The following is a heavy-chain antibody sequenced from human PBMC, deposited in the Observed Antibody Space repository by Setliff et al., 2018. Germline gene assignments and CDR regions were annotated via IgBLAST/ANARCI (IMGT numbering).Heavy chain of an antibody. CDR3: AKGGSTSCYTEADY. CDR2: IKQDGSEK. CDR1: GFTFSSYW. V-gene: IGHV3-7*01. J-gene: IGHJ4*02. D-gene: IGHD2-2*02. Sequence: HPGGSLRLSCAASGFTFSSYWMSWVRQAPGKGLEWVANIKQDGSEKYYVDSVKGRFTISRDNAKNSLYLQMNSLRAEDTAVYYCAKGGSTSCYTEADYWGQGALVTVSS.